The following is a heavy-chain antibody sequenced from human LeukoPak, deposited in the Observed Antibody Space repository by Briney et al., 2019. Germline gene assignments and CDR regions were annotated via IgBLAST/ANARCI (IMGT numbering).Heavy chain of an antibody. CDR2: IYHSGST. Sequence: SETLSLTCAVSGGSISSSNWWSWVRQPPGKGLEWIGEIYHSGSTNYNPSLKSRVTISVDKSKNQFSLKLSSVTAADTAVYYCARLKAILTGYYNVEFGEFDYWGQGTLVTVSS. J-gene: IGHJ4*02. V-gene: IGHV4-4*02. D-gene: IGHD3-9*01. CDR1: GGSISSSNW. CDR3: ARLKAILTGYYNVEFGEFDY.